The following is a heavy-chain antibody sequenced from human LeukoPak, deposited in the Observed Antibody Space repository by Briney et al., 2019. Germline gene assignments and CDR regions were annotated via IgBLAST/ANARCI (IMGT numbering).Heavy chain of an antibody. J-gene: IGHJ6*02. V-gene: IGHV1-3*01. D-gene: IGHD3-10*01. CDR1: GYYFTSYA. CDR2: INAANGNT. Sequence: ASVKVSCKASGYYFTSYAMHRVRQAPGQSLEWMGWINAANGNTKYSQNFQGRVTITRDASASTAYMELSSLRSEDTSVYYCAADLPVSGSPGMDVWGQGTTVTVSS. CDR3: AADLPVSGSPGMDV.